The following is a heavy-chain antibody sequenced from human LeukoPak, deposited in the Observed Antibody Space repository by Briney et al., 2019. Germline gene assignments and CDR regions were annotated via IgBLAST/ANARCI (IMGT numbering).Heavy chain of an antibody. CDR3: ARYSSSWYRWFDP. J-gene: IGHJ5*02. CDR2: INHSGST. CDR1: GGSISSSSYY. Sequence: SETLSLTCTVSGGSISSSSYYWGWIRQPPGKGLEWIGEINHSGSTNYNPSLKSRVTISVDTSKNQFSLKLSSVTAADTAVYYCARYSSSWYRWFDPWGQGTLVTVSS. D-gene: IGHD6-13*01. V-gene: IGHV4-39*07.